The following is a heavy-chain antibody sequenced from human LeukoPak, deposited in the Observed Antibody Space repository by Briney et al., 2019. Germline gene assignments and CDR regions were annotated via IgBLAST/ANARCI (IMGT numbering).Heavy chain of an antibody. CDR2: IYPDGSET. D-gene: IGHD1-26*01. V-gene: IGHV5-51*01. CDR3: ARRRYDGSPHWVDP. J-gene: IGHJ5*02. CDR1: GLNFNSYW. Sequence: GESLKISCNDFGLNFNSYWIGWVRQVPGKGLEWMGIIYPDGSETQYSPAFQGQVTISADKSITTVYLQWGSLKASDTAIYFCARRRYDGSPHWVDPWGQGTLVTVSS.